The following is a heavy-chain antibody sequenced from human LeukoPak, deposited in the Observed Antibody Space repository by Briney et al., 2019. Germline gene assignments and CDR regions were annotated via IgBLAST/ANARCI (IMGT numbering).Heavy chain of an antibody. J-gene: IGHJ6*03. Sequence: SETLSLTCAVYGRSFSGYYWSWIRQPPGKGLEWIGEIDHSGSTNYNPSLKSRVTISVDTSKNQFSLKLSSVTAAYTAVYYCASQVRLERRYYYYSMDVWGKGTTVTVSS. D-gene: IGHD1-1*01. CDR1: GRSFSGYY. CDR3: ASQVRLERRYYYYSMDV. V-gene: IGHV4-34*01. CDR2: IDHSGST.